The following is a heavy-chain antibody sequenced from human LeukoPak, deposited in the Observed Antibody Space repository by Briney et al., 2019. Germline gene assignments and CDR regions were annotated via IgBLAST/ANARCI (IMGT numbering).Heavy chain of an antibody. D-gene: IGHD6-19*01. V-gene: IGHV3-9*01. CDR3: AKDSSDLQWLGHFDY. J-gene: IGHJ4*02. Sequence: PGGSLRLSCAASGFTFDDYAMHWVRQAPGKGLEWVSGISWNSGSIGYADSVKGRFTISRDNAKNSLYLQMNSLRAEDTALYYCAKDSSDLQWLGHFDYWGQGTLVTVSS. CDR1: GFTFDDYA. CDR2: ISWNSGSI.